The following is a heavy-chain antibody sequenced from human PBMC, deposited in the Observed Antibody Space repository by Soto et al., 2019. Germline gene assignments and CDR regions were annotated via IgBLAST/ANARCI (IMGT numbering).Heavy chain of an antibody. D-gene: IGHD1-7*01. CDR2: ISANGQGI. V-gene: IGHV3-23*01. J-gene: IGHJ4*02. CDR3: AKDRNYHRDQFHK. Sequence: GGSLRLSCAASGFTFNNYAMSWFRQAPGKGLKCVSAISANGQGIYYADSVKGRFIISRDSSKNTVFLHMDSLPAEDTAVYYCAKDRNYHRDQFHKWGQGTLVNVSS. CDR1: GFTFNNYA.